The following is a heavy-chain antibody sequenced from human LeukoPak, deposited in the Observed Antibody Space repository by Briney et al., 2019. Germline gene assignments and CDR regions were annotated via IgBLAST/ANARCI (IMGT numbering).Heavy chain of an antibody. Sequence: SETLSLTCAVYGGSFSGYYWSWIRQPPGKGLEWIGEINHSGSTNYNPSLKSRVTISVDTSKNQFSLKLSSVTAADTAVYYCARGRSIVGAIGYNWFDPWGQGTLVTVSS. V-gene: IGHV4-34*01. CDR3: ARGRSIVGAIGYNWFDP. CDR2: INHSGST. D-gene: IGHD1-26*01. CDR1: GGSFSGYY. J-gene: IGHJ5*02.